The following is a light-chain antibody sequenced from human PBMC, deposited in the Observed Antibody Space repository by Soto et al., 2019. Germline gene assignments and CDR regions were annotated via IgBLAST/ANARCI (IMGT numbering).Light chain of an antibody. J-gene: IGKJ1*01. CDR2: WAS. CDR3: QQYYSTPRT. CDR1: RSVLYSSNNKNY. Sequence: DIVMTQSPDSLAVSLGERATINFNSIRSVLYSSNNKNYLAWYQQKPGQPPKLLIYWASTRESGVPDRFSGSGSGTDFTLTISSLQAEDVAVYYCQQYYSTPRTFGQGTKVDIK. V-gene: IGKV4-1*01.